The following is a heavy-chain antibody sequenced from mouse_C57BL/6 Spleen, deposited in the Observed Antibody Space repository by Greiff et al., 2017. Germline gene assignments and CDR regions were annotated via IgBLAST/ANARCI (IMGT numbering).Heavy chain of an antibody. CDR2: IDPETGGT. V-gene: IGHV1-15*01. Sequence: VQLQQSGAELVRPGASVTLSCKASGYTFTDYEMHWVKQTPVHGLEWIGAIDPETGGTAYNQKFKGKAKLTADKSSSTAYMELRSLTSEDSAVYYCTRAPYYYGSSFYWYFDVWGTGTTVTVSS. CDR3: TRAPYYYGSSFYWYFDV. J-gene: IGHJ1*03. D-gene: IGHD1-1*01. CDR1: GYTFTDYE.